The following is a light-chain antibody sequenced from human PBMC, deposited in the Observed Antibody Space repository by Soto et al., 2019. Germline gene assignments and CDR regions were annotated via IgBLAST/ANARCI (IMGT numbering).Light chain of an antibody. CDR3: QKYSSVIT. CDR2: AAS. Sequence: DILMTQSPSSLSASVGDRVTITCRASQGISSYLAWYQQKLGKVPKLLISAASTLQSGVPSWFSGSGSGTDFTLTISSLPPEDVATYYCQKYSSVITFGEGTQLEIK. CDR1: QGISSY. V-gene: IGKV1-27*01. J-gene: IGKJ5*01.